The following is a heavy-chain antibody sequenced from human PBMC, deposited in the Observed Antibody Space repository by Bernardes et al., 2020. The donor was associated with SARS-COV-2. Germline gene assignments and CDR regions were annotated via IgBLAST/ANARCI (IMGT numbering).Heavy chain of an antibody. CDR2: FNSIGFAT. J-gene: IGHJ5*02. CDR1: GFIFSNFA. CDR3: AKTGGSGSYGFDL. V-gene: IGHV3-23*01. D-gene: IGHD3-10*01. Sequence: VGSLSLSCVASGFIFSNFAMGWVRQAPGKGLEWVSGFNSIGFATYYAASVRGRFTISRDNARDTLYLEMSGLRVDDTGVYYCAKTGGSGSYGFDLWGQGTQVTVAS.